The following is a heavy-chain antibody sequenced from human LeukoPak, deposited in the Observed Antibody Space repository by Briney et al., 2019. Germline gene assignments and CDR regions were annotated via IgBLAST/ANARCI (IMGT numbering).Heavy chain of an antibody. CDR2: IYTSGST. D-gene: IGHD3-16*01. V-gene: IGHV4-4*07. Sequence: SETLSLTCTVSGGSISSYYWSWIRQPAGKGLGWIGRIYTSGSTNYNPSLKSRVTMSVDTSKNQFSLKLSSVTAADTAVYYCASWGGYYFDYWGQGTLVTVSS. J-gene: IGHJ4*02. CDR1: GGSISSYY. CDR3: ASWGGYYFDY.